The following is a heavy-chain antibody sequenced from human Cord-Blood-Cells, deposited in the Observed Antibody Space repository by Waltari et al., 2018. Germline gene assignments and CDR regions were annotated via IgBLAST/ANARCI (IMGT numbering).Heavy chain of an antibody. J-gene: IGHJ3*02. V-gene: IGHV1-46*01. CDR2: INPIGGST. CDR3: ARVGDYDSSGYYAFDI. Sequence: QVQLVQSGAEVKKPGASVKVSCKASGYTFTSYYMHWVRQAPGQGLEWMGIINPIGGSTSYEQKFQGRVTMTRDTSTSTVYMELSSLRSEDTAVYYCARVGDYDSSGYYAFDIWGQGTMVTVSS. CDR1: GYTFTSYY. D-gene: IGHD3-22*01.